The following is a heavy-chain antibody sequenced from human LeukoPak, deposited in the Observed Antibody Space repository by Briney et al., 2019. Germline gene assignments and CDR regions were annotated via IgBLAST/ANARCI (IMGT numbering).Heavy chain of an antibody. D-gene: IGHD3-9*01. Sequence: SETLSLTCSVSGGSVSSSSYYWDWIRQPPGKGLEWIGSIYYRGSTYYNPSLKSRVTISVDTSKNQFSLKLSSVTAADTAVYYCARRLAINAFDIWGQETMVTVSS. CDR2: IYYRGST. J-gene: IGHJ3*02. CDR3: ARRLAINAFDI. V-gene: IGHV4-39*01. CDR1: GGSVSSSSYY.